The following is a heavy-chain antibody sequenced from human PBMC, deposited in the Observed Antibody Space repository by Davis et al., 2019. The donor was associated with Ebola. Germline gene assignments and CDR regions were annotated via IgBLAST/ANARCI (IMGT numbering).Heavy chain of an antibody. CDR3: ARGGYGDYHDY. J-gene: IGHJ4*02. D-gene: IGHD4-17*01. CDR2: IYYSGST. V-gene: IGHV4-59*01. CDR1: GGSISSYY. Sequence: MPSETLSLTCTVSGGSISSYYWSWIRQPPGKGLEWIGYIYYSGSTNYNSSLKSRVTISVDTSKNRFSLKLSSVIAADTAVYYCARGGYGDYHDYWGQGTLVTVSS.